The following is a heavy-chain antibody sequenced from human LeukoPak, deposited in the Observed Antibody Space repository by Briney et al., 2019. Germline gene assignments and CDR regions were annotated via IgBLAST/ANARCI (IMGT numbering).Heavy chain of an antibody. Sequence: GGSLRLSCSASGFTVRINHMRGVRQARGEGLEGCAVIYSGGSTYYADSVKCRFTISRDNSKNTLYLQMNSLRAEDTAVYYCARATRQYSGYAWGHMDVWGKGNTVTISS. CDR1: GFTVRINH. D-gene: IGHD5-12*01. CDR3: ARATRQYSGYAWGHMDV. J-gene: IGHJ6*03. V-gene: IGHV3-66*01. CDR2: IYSGGST.